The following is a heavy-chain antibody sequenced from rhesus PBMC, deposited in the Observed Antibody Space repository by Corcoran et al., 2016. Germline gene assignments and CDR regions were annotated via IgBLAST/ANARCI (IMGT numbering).Heavy chain of an antibody. D-gene: IGHD4-11*01. Sequence: QLQLQESGPGLVKPSETLSLTCAVSGGSISSNYWSWIRQSPGKGLEWIGYIYGGSGSTNYNPSLKSRVIMSIDTSKNQFALKLSSVTAADTAVYYCARGLIDYGGQGVLVTVSS. V-gene: IGHV4-160*01. CDR2: IYGGSGST. J-gene: IGHJ4*01. CDR3: ARGLIDY. CDR1: GGSISSNY.